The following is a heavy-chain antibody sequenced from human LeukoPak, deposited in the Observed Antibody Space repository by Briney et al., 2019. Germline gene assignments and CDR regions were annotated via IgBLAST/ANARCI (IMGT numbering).Heavy chain of an antibody. V-gene: IGHV5-51*01. D-gene: IGHD2-2*01. CDR3: ARQWGDCSSTSCYSAD. CDR2: IYPGDSDT. Sequence: KIGESLKISCKGSGYSFTSHWIGWVRQMSGKGLEWMGIIYPGDSDTRYSPSFQGQVTISADKSISTAYLQWSSLKAADTAIYYCARQWGDCSSTSCYSADWGQGTLVTVSS. J-gene: IGHJ4*02. CDR1: GYSFTSHW.